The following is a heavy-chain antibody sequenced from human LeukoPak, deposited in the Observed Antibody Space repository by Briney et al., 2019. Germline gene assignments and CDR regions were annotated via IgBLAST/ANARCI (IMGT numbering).Heavy chain of an antibody. CDR3: ARPVSSGSYSGAFDI. D-gene: IGHD3-10*01. CDR1: TGSISSYY. Sequence: SETLSLTCSVSTGSISSYYWSWIRQPPGKGLEWIGYVYYSGSTDYNPSLESRVTISVDTSKNHFSLKLNSVTAADTAVYYCARPVSSGSYSGAFDIWGQGTRVTVSS. J-gene: IGHJ3*02. V-gene: IGHV4-59*01. CDR2: VYYSGST.